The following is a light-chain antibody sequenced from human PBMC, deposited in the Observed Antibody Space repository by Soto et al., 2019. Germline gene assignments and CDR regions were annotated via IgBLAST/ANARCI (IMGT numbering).Light chain of an antibody. V-gene: IGLV1-44*01. CDR2: GDN. Sequence: QSVLTQPPSASGTPGQRGTLSCSGSGSSIGTNTVNWYRQLPGTAPKLLIYGDNQRPSGVPDRFSGSKSGTSASLAISGLQSEDEADYYCAAWDGSLNNVLFGGGTKLTVL. CDR1: GSSIGTNT. CDR3: AAWDGSLNNVL. J-gene: IGLJ2*01.